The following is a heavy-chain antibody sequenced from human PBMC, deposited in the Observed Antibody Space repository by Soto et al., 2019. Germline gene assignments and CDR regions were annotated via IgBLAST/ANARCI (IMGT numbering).Heavy chain of an antibody. CDR2: IYYSGST. D-gene: IGHD2-2*03. CDR3: APEDTGYCSSTSCYGPNAFDI. CDR1: GGSISSSSYY. V-gene: IGHV4-39*01. J-gene: IGHJ3*02. Sequence: PSETLSVTCTVSGGSISSSSYYWGWIRQPPGKGLEWIGSIYYSGSTYYNPSLKSRATISVDTSKNQFSLKLSSVTAADTAVYYCAPEDTGYCSSTSCYGPNAFDIWGQGTMVTVSS.